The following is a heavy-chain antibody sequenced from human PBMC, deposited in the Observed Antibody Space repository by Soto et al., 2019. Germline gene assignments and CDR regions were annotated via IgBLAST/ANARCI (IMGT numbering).Heavy chain of an antibody. CDR3: AKDDDSLNYDFWSGYSSY. CDR2: ISYDGSNK. CDR1: GFTFSSYG. D-gene: IGHD3-3*01. J-gene: IGHJ4*02. Sequence: GGSLRLSCAASGFTFSSYGMHWVRQAPGKGLEWVAVISYDGSNKYYADSVKGRFTISRDNSKNTLYLQMNSLRAEDTAVYYCAKDDDSLNYDFWSGYSSYWGLGT. V-gene: IGHV3-30*18.